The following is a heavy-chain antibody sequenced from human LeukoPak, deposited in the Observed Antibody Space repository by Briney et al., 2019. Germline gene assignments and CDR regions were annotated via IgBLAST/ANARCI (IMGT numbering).Heavy chain of an antibody. V-gene: IGHV3-15*01. J-gene: IGHJ6*03. CDR2: IKSKTDGGTT. Sequence: PGGSLRLSCAASGFTFSNAWMSWVRQAPGKGLEWVGRIKSKTDGGTTDYAAPVKGRFTISRDDSKNTLYLQMNSLRAEDTAVYYCARDSPDYYYYYMDVWGKGTTVTVSS. CDR1: GFTFSNAW. CDR3: ARDSPDYYYYYMDV.